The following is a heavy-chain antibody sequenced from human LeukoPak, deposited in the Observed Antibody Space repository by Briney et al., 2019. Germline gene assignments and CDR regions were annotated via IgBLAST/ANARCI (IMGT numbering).Heavy chain of an antibody. Sequence: SETLSLTCAVYGGSFSGYYWSSIRQPPGKGLEWIGEINHSGSTNYNPSLKSRVTISVDTSKNQFSLKLSSVTAADTAVYYCARIVNRGSYYYYYYMDVWGKGTTVTVSS. CDR3: ARIVNRGSYYYYYYMDV. D-gene: IGHD1-26*01. V-gene: IGHV4-34*01. CDR2: INHSGST. J-gene: IGHJ6*03. CDR1: GGSFSGYY.